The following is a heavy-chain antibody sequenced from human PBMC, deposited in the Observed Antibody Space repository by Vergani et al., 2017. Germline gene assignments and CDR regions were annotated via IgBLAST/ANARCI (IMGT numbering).Heavy chain of an antibody. V-gene: IGHV3-23*01. CDR1: GFTFSSYA. J-gene: IGHJ6*03. CDR3: GKAGIVVPAAITGIRAYYYYYMDV. D-gene: IGHD2-2*01. CDR2: ISGSGGST. Sequence: EVQLLESGGGLVQPGGSLRLSCAASGFTFSSYAMSWVRQAPGKGLEWVSAISGSGGSTYYADSVKGRFTISRDNAKNTLYLQINSMRAEDTALYYCGKAGIVVPAAITGIRAYYYYYMDVWGKGTTVTVSS.